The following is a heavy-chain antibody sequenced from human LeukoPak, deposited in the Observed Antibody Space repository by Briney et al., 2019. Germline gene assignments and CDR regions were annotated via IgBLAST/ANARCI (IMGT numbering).Heavy chain of an antibody. CDR2: INHSGRT. CDR3: ARTSPVPTMVRVWYFDS. V-gene: IGHV4-34*01. D-gene: IGHD3-10*01. CDR1: GGSLSGNY. Sequence: SETLSLTCAVSGGSLSGNYWSWIRQPPGKGLEWIGEINHSGRTKYNPSLKSRVTISVDTSKNQFSLKLSSVTAADTAMYFCARTSPVPTMVRVWYFDSWGQGTLVTVSS. J-gene: IGHJ4*02.